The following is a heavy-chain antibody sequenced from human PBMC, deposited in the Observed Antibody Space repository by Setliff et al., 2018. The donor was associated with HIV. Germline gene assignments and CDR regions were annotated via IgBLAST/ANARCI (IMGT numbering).Heavy chain of an antibody. CDR1: GLSSSFAW. CDR2: ISADGRTT. D-gene: IGHD6-19*01. Sequence: GGSLRLSCEASGLSSSFAWMHWVRQVPGMGLVWVSRISADGRTTNYADSVKGRFTISRDNSKNTLYLQMNSLRAEDTAVYYCARDGDFGSSAGAFDIWGQGTMVTVSS. CDR3: ARDGDFGSSAGAFDI. V-gene: IGHV3-74*01. J-gene: IGHJ3*02.